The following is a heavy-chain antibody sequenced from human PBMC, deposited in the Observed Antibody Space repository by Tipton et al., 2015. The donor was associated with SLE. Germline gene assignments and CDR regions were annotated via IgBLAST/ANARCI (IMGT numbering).Heavy chain of an antibody. V-gene: IGHV4-34*01. CDR2: INHSGST. CDR3: ARALYSSSWYSVD. CDR1: GGSFSGYY. J-gene: IGHJ4*02. Sequence: TLSLTCAVYGGSFSGYYWSWIRQPPGKGLEWIGEINHSGSTNYNPPLKSRVTISVDTSKNQFSLKLSSVTAADTAVYYCARALYSSSWYSVDWGQGTLVTVSS. D-gene: IGHD6-13*01.